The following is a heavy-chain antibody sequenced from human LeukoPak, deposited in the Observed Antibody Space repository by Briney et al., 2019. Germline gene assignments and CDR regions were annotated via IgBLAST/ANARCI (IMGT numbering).Heavy chain of an antibody. CDR2: INSDGSSI. V-gene: IGHV3-74*01. CDR3: AKDLTYDSPDSSGWYNWFDP. D-gene: IGHD6-19*01. J-gene: IGHJ5*02. Sequence: PGGSLRLSCAASGFTFSSYWMHWVRQAPGKGLVWVSRINSDGSSISYADSVKGRFTISRDNAKNTLYVQMNSLRAEDTAVYYCAKDLTYDSPDSSGWYNWFDPWGQGTLVTVSS. CDR1: GFTFSSYW.